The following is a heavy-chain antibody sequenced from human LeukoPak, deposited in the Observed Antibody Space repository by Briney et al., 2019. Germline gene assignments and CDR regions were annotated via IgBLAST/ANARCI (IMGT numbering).Heavy chain of an antibody. CDR3: ARLVYGTNDFWSGYSVGYFDY. CDR2: INHSGST. V-gene: IGHV4-38-2*02. J-gene: IGHJ4*02. Sequence: PSETLSLTCTVSGYSISSGYYWSWIRQPPGKGLEWIGEINHSGSTNYNPSLKSRVTISVDTSKNQFSLKLSSVTAADTAVYYCARLVYGTNDFWSGYSVGYFDYWGQGTLVTVSS. D-gene: IGHD3-3*01. CDR1: GYSISSGYY.